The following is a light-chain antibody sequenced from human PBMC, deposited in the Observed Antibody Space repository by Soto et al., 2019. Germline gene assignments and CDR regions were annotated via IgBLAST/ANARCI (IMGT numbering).Light chain of an antibody. Sequence: EIVLTQSPGTLSLSPGERATLSCRASQSVRSNYFAWYQKKPGQAPSLLIYGASTRATGIPDRFSGSGSGTDFTLTITRLEPEDFAVYYCHQYGIAPGTFGQGTKLEIK. J-gene: IGKJ2*01. CDR1: QSVRSNY. CDR2: GAS. V-gene: IGKV3-20*01. CDR3: HQYGIAPGT.